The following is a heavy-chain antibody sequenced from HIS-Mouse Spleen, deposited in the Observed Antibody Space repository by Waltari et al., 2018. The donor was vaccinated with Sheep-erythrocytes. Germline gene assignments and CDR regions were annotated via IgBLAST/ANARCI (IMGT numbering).Heavy chain of an antibody. CDR2: ISYDGSNK. J-gene: IGHJ2*01. Sequence: GVVQPGRSLRLSCAASGFTFSSYGMHWVRQAPGKGLEWVAVISYDGSNKYYADSVKVRFIISRDKSKNTLYLQMNSLRADDTAVYYCAKVRTVNYWYFDLWGRGTLVTVSS. V-gene: IGHV3-30*18. CDR3: AKVRTVNYWYFDL. CDR1: GFTFSSYG. D-gene: IGHD1-1*01.